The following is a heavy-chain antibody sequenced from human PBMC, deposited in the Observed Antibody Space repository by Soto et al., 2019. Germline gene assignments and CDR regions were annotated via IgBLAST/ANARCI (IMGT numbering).Heavy chain of an antibody. J-gene: IGHJ4*02. Sequence: QVQLVQSGAEVRKPGSSVKVSCKASGGTFSRHAISWVRQAPGQGLEWMGGIIPIFGTANHAQKFQGRVTIIADESTSTVYIALSSLISEDTAMYYCARGWGYDSNDYYYAYWGQGTLVIVSS. CDR2: IIPIFGTA. CDR1: GGTFSRHA. CDR3: ARGWGYDSNDYYYAY. D-gene: IGHD3-22*01. V-gene: IGHV1-69*01.